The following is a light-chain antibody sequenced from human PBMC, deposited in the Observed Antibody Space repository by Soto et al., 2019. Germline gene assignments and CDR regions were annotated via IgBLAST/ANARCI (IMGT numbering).Light chain of an antibody. V-gene: IGKV3-20*01. J-gene: IGKJ3*01. CDR3: QQHGSSPFT. CDR1: QSVSSSY. Sequence: EIVLTQSPGTLSLSPGERATLSCRASQSVSSSYLAWYQQKPGQAPRLLIYSASSRATGIPDRFSGGGSGTDFTLTISRLEPEDFAVYYCQQHGSSPFTFGPGTKVDIK. CDR2: SAS.